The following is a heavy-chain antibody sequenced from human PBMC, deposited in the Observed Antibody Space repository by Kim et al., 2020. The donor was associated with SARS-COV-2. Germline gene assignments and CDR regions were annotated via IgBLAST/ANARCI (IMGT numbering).Heavy chain of an antibody. V-gene: IGHV1-3*01. D-gene: IGHD3-16*02. CDR3: ARATPYDYVWGSYRYYFDY. Sequence: ASVKVSCKASGYTFTSYAMHWVRQAPGQRLEWMGWINAGNGNTKYSQKFQGRVTITRDTSASTAYMELSSLRSEDTAVYYCARATPYDYVWGSYRYYFDYWGQGTLVTVSS. J-gene: IGHJ4*02. CDR1: GYTFTSYA. CDR2: INAGNGNT.